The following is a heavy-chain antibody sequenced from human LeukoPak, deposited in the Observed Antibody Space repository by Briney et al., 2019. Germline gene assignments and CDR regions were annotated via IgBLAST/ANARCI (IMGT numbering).Heavy chain of an antibody. V-gene: IGHV1-3*01. D-gene: IGHD3-10*01. J-gene: IGHJ4*02. CDR3: ARDGSGSYFSFDY. Sequence: GASVKVSCKASGYTFTSYAMYWVRQAPGQRLEWMGWINAGNGNTKYSQKFQGRVTITRDTSASTAYMELSSLRSEDTAVYYCARDGSGSYFSFDYWGQGTLVTVSS. CDR1: GYTFTSYA. CDR2: INAGNGNT.